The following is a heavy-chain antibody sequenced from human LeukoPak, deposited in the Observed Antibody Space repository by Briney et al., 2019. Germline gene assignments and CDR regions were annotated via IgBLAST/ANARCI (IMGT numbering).Heavy chain of an antibody. Sequence: GASVKVSCKVSGYTFTNYYLHWVRQAPGQGLEWMGIINPSGGGTTYAQKFQGRVTMTRDTSPSTVYMELSSLRSEDTAVYYCARDRGRFDPWGQGTLVTVSS. D-gene: IGHD6-13*01. CDR2: INPSGGGT. CDR3: ARDRGRFDP. CDR1: GYTFTNYY. J-gene: IGHJ5*02. V-gene: IGHV1-46*01.